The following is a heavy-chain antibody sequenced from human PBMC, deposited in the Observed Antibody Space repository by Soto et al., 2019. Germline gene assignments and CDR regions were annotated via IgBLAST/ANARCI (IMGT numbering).Heavy chain of an antibody. D-gene: IGHD4-17*01. CDR2: INAGNGNT. J-gene: IGHJ4*02. CDR3: ARDRYGEYLSGPIDY. CDR1: GYTFTSYA. V-gene: IGHV1-3*01. Sequence: ASVKVSCKASGYTFTSYAMHWVRQAPGQRLEWMGWINAGNGNTKYSQKFQGRVTITRDTSASTAYMELSSLRSEDTAVYYCARDRYGEYLSGPIDYWGQRTLVTVSS.